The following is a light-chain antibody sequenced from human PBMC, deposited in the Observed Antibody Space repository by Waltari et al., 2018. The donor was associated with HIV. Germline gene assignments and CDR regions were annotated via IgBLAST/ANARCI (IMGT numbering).Light chain of an antibody. CDR3: HQYYTTPRT. V-gene: IGKV4-1*01. CDR2: WAS. Sequence: DIVMTQSPDTLDLSLRERPAINCKSSQRVQYSNYMNYLAWYPQKPGQPPKLLIYWASTRQSGVPDRFSGSGSGTDFTLTISSLQAEDVAVYYCHQYYTTPRTFGQGTKVEIK. CDR1: QRVQYSNYMNY. J-gene: IGKJ2*01.